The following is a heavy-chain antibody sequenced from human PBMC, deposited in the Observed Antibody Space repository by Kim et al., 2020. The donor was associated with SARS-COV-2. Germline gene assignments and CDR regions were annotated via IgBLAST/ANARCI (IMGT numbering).Heavy chain of an antibody. V-gene: IGHV4-39*07. D-gene: IGHD3-10*01. Sequence: SETLSLTCTVSGGSISSSSYCWCFSRQPRGKGLEWIGSIYYSGSTYYNQARKIRVTISVYTTKNQFSRKLCAVTAADTAVYYCAREVITKVRGVKYGMDVWGHVTTVTLSS. CDR1: GGSISSSSYC. J-gene: IGHJ6*02. CDR3: AREVITKVRGVKYGMDV. CDR2: IYYSGST.